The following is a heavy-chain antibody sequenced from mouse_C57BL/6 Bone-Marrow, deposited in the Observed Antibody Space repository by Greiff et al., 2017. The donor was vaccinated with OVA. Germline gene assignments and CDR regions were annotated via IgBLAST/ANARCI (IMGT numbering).Heavy chain of an antibody. CDR2: IDPSDSYT. D-gene: IGHD1-1*01. CDR1: GYTFTSYW. Sequence: QVQLQQPGAELVKPGASVKLSCKASGYTFTSYWMQWVKQRPGQGLEWIGEIDPSDSYTNYNQTFKGKATLTVDTSSSTAYMQLSSLTSEDSAVYYCAITTVVADYWGQGTTLTVSS. V-gene: IGHV1-50*01. J-gene: IGHJ2*01. CDR3: AITTVVADY.